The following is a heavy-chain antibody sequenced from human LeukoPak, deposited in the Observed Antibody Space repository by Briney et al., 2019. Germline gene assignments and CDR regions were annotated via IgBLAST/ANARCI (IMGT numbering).Heavy chain of an antibody. J-gene: IGHJ6*02. V-gene: IGHV3-21*01. CDR1: GFTFSSYS. CDR3: ARVADSSSWYPREYYYGMDV. CDR2: ISSSSSYI. Sequence: SGGSLRLSCAASGFTFSSYSMNWVRQAPGKGLEWVSSISSSSSYICYADSVKGRFTISRDNAKNSLYLQMNSLRAEDTAVYYCARVADSSSWYPREYYYGMDVWGQGTTVTVSS. D-gene: IGHD6-13*01.